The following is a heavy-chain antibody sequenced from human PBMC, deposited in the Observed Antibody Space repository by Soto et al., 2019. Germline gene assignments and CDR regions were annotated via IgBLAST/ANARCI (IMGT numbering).Heavy chain of an antibody. Sequence: GESLKISCKGSGYSFTSYWIGWVRQMPGKGLEWMGIIYPGDSDTRYSPSFQGQVTISADKSISTAYLQWSSLKASDTAMYYCARKGYCSSTSCYRSEYYYGMDVWGQGTTVTVSS. V-gene: IGHV5-51*01. D-gene: IGHD2-2*02. J-gene: IGHJ6*02. CDR2: IYPGDSDT. CDR1: GYSFTSYW. CDR3: ARKGYCSSTSCYRSEYYYGMDV.